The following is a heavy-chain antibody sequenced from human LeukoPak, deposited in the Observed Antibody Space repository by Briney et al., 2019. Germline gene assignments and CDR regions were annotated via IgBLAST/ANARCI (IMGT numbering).Heavy chain of an antibody. Sequence: GGSLRLSCAPSGFTFSRHGMHWVRQAPGKGLEWVAIISNDGSRKYYAHSVEGRFTISRDNAKNSLFLQMNSLRDEDTAIYYCARDIPNSGTDLDSWGQGTLLTVSS. D-gene: IGHD1-26*01. J-gene: IGHJ4*02. CDR1: GFTFSRHG. V-gene: IGHV3-30*03. CDR2: ISNDGSRK. CDR3: ARDIPNSGTDLDS.